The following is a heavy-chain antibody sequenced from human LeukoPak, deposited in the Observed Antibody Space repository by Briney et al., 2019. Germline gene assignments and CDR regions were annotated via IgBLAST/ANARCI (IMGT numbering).Heavy chain of an antibody. CDR3: ARGGPTVTAFASFDY. Sequence: PSETLSLTCIVSGCSISSYYWSWLRQPPGKGLEWIGHIFYSGSTNYHPFLDSRVTISVDTSKNQLSLNLNSVTAADTAVYYCARGGPTVTAFASFDYWGQGTLVTVSS. CDR1: GCSISSYY. D-gene: IGHD4-11*01. CDR2: IFYSGST. J-gene: IGHJ4*02. V-gene: IGHV4-59*01.